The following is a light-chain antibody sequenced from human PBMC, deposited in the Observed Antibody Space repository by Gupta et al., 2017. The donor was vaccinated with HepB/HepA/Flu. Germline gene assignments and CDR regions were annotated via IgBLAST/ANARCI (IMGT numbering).Light chain of an antibody. Sequence: FMLTQPPSVSESPGKTVTISCTRSSGNIASAYVQWYQQRPGSAPTTVIYENDQRPSGVPDRFSASIDSSSNSASLSISGLKTEDEADYYCQSYDDVVVFGGGTKLTVL. J-gene: IGLJ2*01. CDR3: QSYDDVVV. CDR2: END. V-gene: IGLV6-57*03. CDR1: SGNIASAY.